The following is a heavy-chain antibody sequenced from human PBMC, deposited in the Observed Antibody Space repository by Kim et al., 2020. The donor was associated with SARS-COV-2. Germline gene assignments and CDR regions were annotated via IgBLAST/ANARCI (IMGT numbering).Heavy chain of an antibody. V-gene: IGHV4-31*03. D-gene: IGHD3-10*01. J-gene: IGHJ6*02. Sequence: SETLSLTCTVSGGSISSGGYYWSWIRQHPGKGLEWIGYIYYSGSTYYNPSLKSRVTISVDTSKNQFSLKLSSVTAADTAVYYCARERYGSGGASYYYYGMDVWGQGTTVTVSS. CDR2: IYYSGST. CDR3: ARERYGSGGASYYYYGMDV. CDR1: GGSISSGGYY.